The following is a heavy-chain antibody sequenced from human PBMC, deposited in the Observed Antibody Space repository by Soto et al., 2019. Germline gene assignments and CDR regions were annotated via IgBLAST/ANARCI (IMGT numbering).Heavy chain of an antibody. J-gene: IGHJ4*02. CDR1: GGSISSSYW. CDR2: ISHSRST. CDR3: ATSSGWYMLDY. Sequence: QVQLQESGPGLVKPSGTLSLTCAVSGGSISSSYWWSWVRQPPGKGLEWIGEISHSRSTTYNPSLKSRVTISLYKSENQFPLRLSSVTAADTAVYYCATSSGWYMLDYWGQGTLVTVSS. D-gene: IGHD6-19*01. V-gene: IGHV4-4*02.